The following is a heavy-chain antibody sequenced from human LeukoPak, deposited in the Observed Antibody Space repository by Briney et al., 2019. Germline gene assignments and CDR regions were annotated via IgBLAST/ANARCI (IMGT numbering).Heavy chain of an antibody. CDR1: GYTFTSYG. V-gene: IGHV1-18*01. CDR3: ARDIVVVPAANWFDP. J-gene: IGHJ5*02. CDR2: ISTSNGNT. Sequence: ASVKVSCKASGYTFTSYGISWVRQAPGQGLEWMAWISTSNGNTNFAQKFQGRVTMTTDTSTSTAYMELRSLRSDDTAVYYCARDIVVVPAANWFDPWGQGTLVTVSS. D-gene: IGHD2-2*01.